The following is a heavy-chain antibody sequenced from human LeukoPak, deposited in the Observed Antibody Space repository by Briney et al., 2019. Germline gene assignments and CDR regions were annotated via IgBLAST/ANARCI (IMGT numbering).Heavy chain of an antibody. CDR3: ASPGALDYGGNSGIFDY. CDR1: GYTFTSYY. D-gene: IGHD4-23*01. J-gene: IGHJ4*02. CDR2: IIPIFGTA. V-gene: IGHV1-69*13. Sequence: SVKVSCKASGYTFTSYYMHWVRQAPGQGLEWMGGIIPIFGTANYAQKFQGRVTITADESTSTAYMELSSLRSEDTAVYYCASPGALDYGGNSGIFDYWGQGTLVTVSS.